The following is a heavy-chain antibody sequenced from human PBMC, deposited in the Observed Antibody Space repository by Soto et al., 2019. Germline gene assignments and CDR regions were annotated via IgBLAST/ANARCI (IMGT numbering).Heavy chain of an antibody. V-gene: IGHV3-7*03. J-gene: IGHJ6*02. Sequence: GVTLRLSCEVSGFVCSNSWMTWVRQAPGKGLEWVDSIKEDGSEKHYVGSVKGRFTISRDNAKKSLYLHMNSLRAEDTAVYFCARDTGNKRDGRDVWGQGNTVTV. CDR2: IKEDGSEK. D-gene: IGHD1-1*01. CDR3: ARDTGNKRDGRDV. CDR1: GFVCSNSW.